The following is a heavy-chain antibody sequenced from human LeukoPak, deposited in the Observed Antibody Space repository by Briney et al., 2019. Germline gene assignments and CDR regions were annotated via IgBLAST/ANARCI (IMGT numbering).Heavy chain of an antibody. Sequence: GGSLRLSCSASGFTFSAYAMYWVRQAPGKGLEYVSGISNNGGSSFYADSVEGRFTISRDNSKNTLYLQMSSLRAEDTAVYYCVKITSVTGGDCWGQGTRLTVSS. CDR1: GFTFSAYA. J-gene: IGHJ4*02. CDR2: ISNNGGSS. D-gene: IGHD1-1*01. V-gene: IGHV3-64D*09. CDR3: VKITSVTGGDC.